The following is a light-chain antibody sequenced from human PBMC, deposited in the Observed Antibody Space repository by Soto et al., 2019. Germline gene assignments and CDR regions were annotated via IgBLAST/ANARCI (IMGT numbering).Light chain of an antibody. V-gene: IGKV3-20*01. Sequence: EIVLTQSPGTLSLSPRERATLSCRASQSVSSSYFSWFQQKPGQAPRLLIYGESSRATGIPDRFSGSGYGTDLTLTIRRLEPEDFAVYYCHPYGTSPPYTFGQGTKLGIK. CDR2: GES. CDR3: HPYGTSPPYT. CDR1: QSVSSSY. J-gene: IGKJ2*01.